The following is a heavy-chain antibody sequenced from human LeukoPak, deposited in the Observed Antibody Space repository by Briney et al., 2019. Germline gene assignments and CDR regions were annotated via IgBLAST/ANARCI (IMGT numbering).Heavy chain of an antibody. J-gene: IGHJ4*02. Sequence: ASVKVSCKASGYTFTGYYMHWVRQAPGQGLEWMGWINPNSGGTNYAQKFQGRVTMTRDTSISTAYMELSRLRSDDTAVYYCALDDFWSGYPLDYWGQGTLVTVSS. V-gene: IGHV1-2*02. D-gene: IGHD3-3*01. CDR2: INPNSGGT. CDR1: GYTFTGYY. CDR3: ALDDFWSGYPLDY.